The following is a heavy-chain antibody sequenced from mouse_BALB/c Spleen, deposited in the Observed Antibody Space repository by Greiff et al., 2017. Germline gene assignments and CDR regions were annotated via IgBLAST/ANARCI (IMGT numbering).Heavy chain of an antibody. V-gene: IGHV5-6-2*01. CDR3: ARDYYGSSFYFDY. D-gene: IGHD1-1*01. CDR2: INSNGGST. CDR1: GFTFSSYY. Sequence: EVMLVESGGGLVKLGGSLKLSCAASGFTFSSYYMSWVRQTPEKRLELVAAINSNGGSTYYPDTVKGRFTISRDNAKNTLYLQMSSLKSEDTALYYCARDYYGSSFYFDYWGQGTTLTVSS. J-gene: IGHJ2*01.